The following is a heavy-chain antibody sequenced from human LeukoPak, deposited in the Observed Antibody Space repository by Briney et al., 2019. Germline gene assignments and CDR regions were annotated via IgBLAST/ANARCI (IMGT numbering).Heavy chain of an antibody. Sequence: GGSLRLSCAASGFTFSSYEMNWVRQAPGKGLEWVSYISSSASFIYYADSVKGRFTISRDNAKNSLFLQMNSLRAEDTAVYYCAREQLGLDAFDIWGQGTTVTVSS. CDR1: GFTFSSYE. D-gene: IGHD1-1*01. J-gene: IGHJ3*02. CDR3: AREQLGLDAFDI. V-gene: IGHV3-48*03. CDR2: ISSSASFI.